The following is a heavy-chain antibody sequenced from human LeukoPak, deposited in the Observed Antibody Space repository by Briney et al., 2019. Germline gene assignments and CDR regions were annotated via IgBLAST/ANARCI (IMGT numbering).Heavy chain of an antibody. CDR3: ARAGRVYYYYYGMDV. Sequence: SETLSLTCTVSGGSISSSSYYWGWIRRPPGKGLEWIGSIYYSGSTYYNPSLKSRVTISVDTSKNQFSLELSSVTAADTAVYYCARAGRVYYYYYGMDVWGQGTTVTVSS. CDR2: IYYSGST. J-gene: IGHJ6*02. CDR1: GGSISSSSYY. V-gene: IGHV4-39*07. D-gene: IGHD6-13*01.